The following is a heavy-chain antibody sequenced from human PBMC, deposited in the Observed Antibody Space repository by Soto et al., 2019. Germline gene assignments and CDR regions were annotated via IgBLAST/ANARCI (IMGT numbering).Heavy chain of an antibody. D-gene: IGHD1-26*01. CDR2: ITPFNGDV. J-gene: IGHJ4*02. CDR1: GNTFTYRY. V-gene: IGHV1-45*02. CDR3: ASGGAGSGPFTWELPDH. Sequence: QMQLVQSGVEVKETGSSVTVSCKALGNTFTYRYLHWVRQAPGQALEWMGWITPFNGDVHYAQRFQERVTITRDRSINTAYMQMSSLRSEDTAMYFCASGGAGSGPFTWELPDHWGQGTLVTVSS.